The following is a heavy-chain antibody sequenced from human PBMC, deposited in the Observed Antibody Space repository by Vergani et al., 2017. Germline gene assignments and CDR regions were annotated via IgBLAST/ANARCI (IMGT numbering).Heavy chain of an antibody. Sequence: QVQLVQSGAEVKKPGSSVKVSCKASGATFTGYYMHWVRQAPGQGLEWMGWINPNSGGTNYAQKFQGRVTMTRDTSISTAYMELSRLRSDDTAVYYCARGCRLGELLAGLGAFDIWGQGTMVTVSS. V-gene: IGHV1-2*02. CDR1: GATFTGYY. CDR2: INPNSGGT. J-gene: IGHJ3*02. D-gene: IGHD1-26*01. CDR3: ARGCRLGELLAGLGAFDI.